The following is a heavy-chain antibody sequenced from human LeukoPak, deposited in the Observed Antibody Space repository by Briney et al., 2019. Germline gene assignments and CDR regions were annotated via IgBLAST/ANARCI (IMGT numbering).Heavy chain of an antibody. D-gene: IGHD3-10*01. J-gene: IGHJ4*02. V-gene: IGHV3-7*01. CDR3: ARESGSGSLLY. CDR2: IKQDGSEK. CDR1: GFTFSSYW. Sequence: GGSLRLSCAASGFTFSSYWMSWARQAPGKGLEWVANIKQDGSEKYYVDSVKGRFTISRDNAKNSLYLQMNSLRAEDTAVYYCARESGSGSLLYWGQGTLVTVSS.